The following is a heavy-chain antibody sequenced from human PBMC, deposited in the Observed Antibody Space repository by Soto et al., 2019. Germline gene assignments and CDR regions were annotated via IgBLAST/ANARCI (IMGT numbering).Heavy chain of an antibody. CDR3: ARGGLGLQYNVLSHYYYGMDV. CDR2: MNPNSGNT. V-gene: IGHV1-8*01. CDR1: GYTFTSYD. J-gene: IGHJ6*02. Sequence: ASVKVSCKASGYTFTSYDINWVRQATGQGLEWMGWMNPNSGNTGYAQKFQGRVTMTRNTSISTAYMELSSLRSEDTAVYYCARGGLGLQYNVLSHYYYGMDVWGQGTTVNVSS. D-gene: IGHD3-16*01.